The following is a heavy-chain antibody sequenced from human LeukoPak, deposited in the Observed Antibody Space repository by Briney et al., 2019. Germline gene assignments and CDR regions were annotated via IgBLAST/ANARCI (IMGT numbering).Heavy chain of an antibody. Sequence: GGSLRLSCAASGFTFSTYTMNWVRQAPGKGLEGVSSISSSSRYIYFADSVRGRFTISRDNAKNSLYLQMNSLGAEDTAVYYCARGALFSMGGVVVAASMPSAFDIWGQGTVVTVSS. CDR1: GFTFSTYT. J-gene: IGHJ3*02. CDR3: ARGALFSMGGVVVAASMPSAFDI. V-gene: IGHV3-21*01. CDR2: ISSSSRYI. D-gene: IGHD2-2*01.